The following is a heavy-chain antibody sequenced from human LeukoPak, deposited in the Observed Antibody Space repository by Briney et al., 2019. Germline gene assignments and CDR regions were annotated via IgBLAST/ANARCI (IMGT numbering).Heavy chain of an antibody. CDR1: GFTFSSYA. J-gene: IGHJ6*02. Sequence: GGSLRLSCAASGFTFSSYAMHWVRQAPGKGLEWVTVIWYDGSNKYYADSVKGRFTISRDNSKNTLYLQMNSLRAEDTAVYYCARDSHSSGWYAIGYYYYGMDVWGQGTTVTVSS. CDR3: ARDSHSSGWYAIGYYYYGMDV. CDR2: IWYDGSNK. V-gene: IGHV3-33*08. D-gene: IGHD6-19*01.